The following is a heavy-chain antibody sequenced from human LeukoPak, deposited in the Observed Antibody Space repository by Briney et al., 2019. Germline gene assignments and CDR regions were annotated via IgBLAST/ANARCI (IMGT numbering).Heavy chain of an antibody. V-gene: IGHV1-46*01. CDR1: GYTFSTYY. CDR2: IDPSGGST. J-gene: IGHJ4*02. D-gene: IGHD2-15*01. Sequence: ASVKVSCKASGYTFSTYYMHWVRQAPGQGLEWMGVIDPSGGSTNYARKFQGRVTMTSDTSTSTVYMELSSLRSEDKAVYYCARGFCSGGSCYSYDYWGQGTLVTVSS. CDR3: ARGFCSGGSCYSYDY.